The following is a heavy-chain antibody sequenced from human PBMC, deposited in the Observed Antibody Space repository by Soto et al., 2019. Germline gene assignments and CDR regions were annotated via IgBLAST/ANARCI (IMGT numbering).Heavy chain of an antibody. V-gene: IGHV3-21*01. CDR1: GFTFSSYS. D-gene: IGHD3-3*01. CDR3: ARDKGGVYDFWSGYPTYYFDY. CDR2: ISSSSSYI. Sequence: PGGSLRLSCAASGFTFSSYSMNWVRQAPGKGLEWVSSISSSSSYIYYADSVKGRFTISRDNAKNSLYLQMNSLRAEDTAVYYCARDKGGVYDFWSGYPTYYFDYWGQGTLVTVSS. J-gene: IGHJ4*02.